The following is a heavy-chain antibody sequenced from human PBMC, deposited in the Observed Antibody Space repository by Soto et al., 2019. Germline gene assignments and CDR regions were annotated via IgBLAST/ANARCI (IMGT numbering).Heavy chain of an antibody. CDR3: ASDGPSTIFGVAPPRPHVMDV. D-gene: IGHD3-3*01. CDR2: IDPSDSYT. Sequence: GESLKISCKGSGYSFTSYWISWVRQMPGKGLEWMGRIDPSDSYTNYSPSFQGHVTISADKSISTAYLQWSSLKASDTAMYYCASDGPSTIFGVAPPRPHVMDVWGQGTTVTVSS. J-gene: IGHJ6*02. V-gene: IGHV5-10-1*01. CDR1: GYSFTSYW.